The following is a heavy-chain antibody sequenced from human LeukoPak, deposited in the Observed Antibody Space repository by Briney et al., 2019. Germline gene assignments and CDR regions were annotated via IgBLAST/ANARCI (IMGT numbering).Heavy chain of an antibody. J-gene: IGHJ4*02. D-gene: IGHD3-10*01. Sequence: GGSLRLPCAASGFTFRSYGMSWFRQAPGKGLEWVSTISASSDSTYHADSVKGRFSVSRDNSRDTLYLQMNSLRADDTATYYCAKDLGIGGSGFWGQGTLVTVSS. CDR3: AKDLGIGGSGF. CDR2: ISASSDST. CDR1: GFTFRSYG. V-gene: IGHV3-23*01.